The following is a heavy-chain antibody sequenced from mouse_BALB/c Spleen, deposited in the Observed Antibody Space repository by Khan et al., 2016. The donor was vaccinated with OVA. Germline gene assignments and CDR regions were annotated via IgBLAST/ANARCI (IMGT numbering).Heavy chain of an antibody. Sequence: DVQLVESGGGLVQPGGSLKLSCAASGFTFSSYGMSWVRQTPDKRLELVATINTNVGSTYYPASVKGRLTISRDNAKNTMYLQMSSLKSEDTAMDYCARVGIIYYGNYAYYFDYWGQGTTLTVSS. J-gene: IGHJ2*01. D-gene: IGHD2-1*01. CDR2: INTNVGST. CDR1: GFTFSSYG. V-gene: IGHV5-6-3*01. CDR3: ARVGIIYYGNYAYYFDY.